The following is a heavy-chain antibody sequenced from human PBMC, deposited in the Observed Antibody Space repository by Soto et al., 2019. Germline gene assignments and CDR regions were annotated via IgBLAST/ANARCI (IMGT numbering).Heavy chain of an antibody. CDR1: GVSITSHY. D-gene: IGHD2-15*01. Sequence: PSETLSLTCTVSGVSITSHYWTWIRQPPGKGLEWIGNVHYSGSTHSSPSLKSRVIISLDTSENQSSLKLNSVTAADTAVYYCTGGGSGHPFDYCGRGPLVTVS. V-gene: IGHV4-59*11. J-gene: IGHJ4*02. CDR2: VHYSGST. CDR3: TGGGSGHPFDY.